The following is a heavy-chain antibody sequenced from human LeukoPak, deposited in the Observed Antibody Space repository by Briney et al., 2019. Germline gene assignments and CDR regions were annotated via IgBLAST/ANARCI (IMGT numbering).Heavy chain of an antibody. CDR1: GGSISATNW. J-gene: IGHJ4*02. CDR2: VHLSGRA. V-gene: IGHV4-4*02. D-gene: IGHD2/OR15-2a*01. CDR3: AREGGFYRPLDY. Sequence: PSGTLSLTCDVSGGSISATNWWTWVRQPPGGGLEWIGEVHLSGRANYSPPLESRVTISVDMSENHISLQLTSVTAADTAVYYCAREGGFYRPLDYSGPGTLVIVSS.